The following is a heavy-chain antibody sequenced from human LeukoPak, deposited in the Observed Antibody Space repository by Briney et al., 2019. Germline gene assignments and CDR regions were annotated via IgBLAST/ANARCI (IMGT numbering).Heavy chain of an antibody. CDR1: GDSDSAYY. D-gene: IGHD3-10*01. Sequence: SETLSLTCTVSGDSDSAYYWTWIRQSPGKGLEWIGYIFYNGNTNYNPSLKSRVTISLDTSKNQFSLKLSSVTAADTAVYYCARGGASGSGSYFPFDYWGQGILVTVSS. J-gene: IGHJ4*02. CDR2: IFYNGNT. CDR3: ARGGASGSGSYFPFDY. V-gene: IGHV4-59*02.